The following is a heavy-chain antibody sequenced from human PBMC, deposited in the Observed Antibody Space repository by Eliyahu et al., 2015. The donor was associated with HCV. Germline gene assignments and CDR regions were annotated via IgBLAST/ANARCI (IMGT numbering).Heavy chain of an antibody. V-gene: IGHV4-39*01. Sequence: QLQLQESGPGLVKPSETLSLTCPFSGGSIXSSSYHWGXIRQPPGKGLEWXGSIYYXGXXYYNPSLKSRVTISVDTSKNQFSLKLSSVTAADTAVYYCATPGTGYSSGWYGYWGQGTLVTVSS. CDR3: ATPGTGYSSGWYGY. CDR2: IYYXGXX. J-gene: IGHJ4*02. D-gene: IGHD6-19*01. CDR1: GGSIXSSSYH.